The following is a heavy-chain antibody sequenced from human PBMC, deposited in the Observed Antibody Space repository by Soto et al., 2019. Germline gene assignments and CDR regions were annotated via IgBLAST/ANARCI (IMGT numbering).Heavy chain of an antibody. CDR1: GFTFSNAW. J-gene: IGHJ4*02. CDR2: IKSKTDGGTT. CDR3: TTDKEEEDGWYGDY. V-gene: IGHV3-15*07. D-gene: IGHD6-19*01. Sequence: EVQLVESGGGLVKPGGSLRLSCAASGFTFSNAWMNWVRQAPGKGLEWVGGIKSKTDGGTTDYAAPVKGRFTISRDDSKNTLYLQMNSLKTEDTAVYYCTTDKEEEDGWYGDYWGQGTLVTVSS.